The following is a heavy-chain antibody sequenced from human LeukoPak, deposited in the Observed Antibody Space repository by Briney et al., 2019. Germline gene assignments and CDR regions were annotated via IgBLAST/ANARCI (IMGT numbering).Heavy chain of an antibody. D-gene: IGHD3-22*01. CDR2: MNPNSGNT. J-gene: IGHJ3*02. V-gene: IGHV1-8*02. Sequence: ASVKVSCKASGGTFSSYAISWVRQATGQGLEWMGWMNPNSGNTGYAQKFQGRVTMTRNTSISTAYMELSSLRSEDTAVYYCARGDYYDSSDAFDIWGQGTMVTVSS. CDR1: GGTFSSYA. CDR3: ARGDYYDSSDAFDI.